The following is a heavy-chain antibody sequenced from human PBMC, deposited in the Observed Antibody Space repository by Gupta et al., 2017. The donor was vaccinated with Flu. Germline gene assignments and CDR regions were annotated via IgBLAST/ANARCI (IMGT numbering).Heavy chain of an antibody. V-gene: IGHV4-59*01. J-gene: IGHJ4*02. Sequence: IRSYYWSWIRQTPGKGLEWIGYISYTGSKTDILSRKSRITMARDTSKNQSSLNLSSVIAKDTAVYFCAGAGYLDTSEYHESWGQGTLVTVSS. CDR3: AGAGYLDTSEYHES. CDR2: ISYTGSK. CDR1: IRSYY. D-gene: IGHD3-22*01.